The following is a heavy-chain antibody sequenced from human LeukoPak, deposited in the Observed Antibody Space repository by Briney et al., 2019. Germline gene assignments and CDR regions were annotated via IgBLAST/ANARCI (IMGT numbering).Heavy chain of an antibody. CDR2: IYTSGST. D-gene: IGHD3-22*01. J-gene: IGHJ5*02. Sequence: SETLSLTCTVSGGSISSYYWSWIRQPAGKGLEWIGRIYTSGSTNYNPSLKGRVTMSVDTSKNQFSLKLSSVTAADTAVYYCARGSYYYDSRGFDPWGQGTLVTVSS. V-gene: IGHV4-4*07. CDR3: ARGSYYYDSRGFDP. CDR1: GGSISSYY.